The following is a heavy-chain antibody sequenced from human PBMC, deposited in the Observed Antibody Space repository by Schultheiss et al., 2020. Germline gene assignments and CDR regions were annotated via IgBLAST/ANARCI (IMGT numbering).Heavy chain of an antibody. CDR1: GFTFSSYG. CDR3: TRDGNYGEADY. D-gene: IGHD4-17*01. Sequence: GGSLRLSCAASGFTFSSYGMHWVRQAPGKGLEWVAVISYDGSNKYYADSVKGRFTISRDNSKNTLYLQMNSLRAEDTAVYYCTRDGNYGEADYWGQGTLVTVSS. V-gene: IGHV3-30*12. J-gene: IGHJ4*01. CDR2: ISYDGSNK.